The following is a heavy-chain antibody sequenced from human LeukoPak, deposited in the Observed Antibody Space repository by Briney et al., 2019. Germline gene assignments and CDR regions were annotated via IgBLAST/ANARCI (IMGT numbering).Heavy chain of an antibody. J-gene: IGHJ5*02. CDR2: MNPNSGNT. CDR1: GYTFTSYD. CDR3: ARDSGYQFDWSLNWFDP. D-gene: IGHD3-9*01. V-gene: IGHV1-8*01. Sequence: GASVKVSCKASGYTFTSYDINWVRQATGQGLEWMGWMNPNSGNTGYAQKFQGRVTMTRNTSISTAYMELSSLRSEDTAVYYCARDSGYQFDWSLNWFDPWGQGTLVTVSS.